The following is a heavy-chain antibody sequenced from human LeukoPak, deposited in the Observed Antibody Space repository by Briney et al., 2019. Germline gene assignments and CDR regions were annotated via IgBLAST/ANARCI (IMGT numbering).Heavy chain of an antibody. V-gene: IGHV1-46*01. J-gene: IGHJ3*02. CDR1: GYTFTSYY. CDR2: INPGSGST. Sequence: ASVKVSCKASGYTFTSYYMHWVRQAHGQGLEWMGIINPGSGSTSYAQKFQGRVTMTRDTSTSTLYMELSSLRSEDTAVYYCARVVNSEAFDIWGQGTMVTVSS. D-gene: IGHD1-7*01. CDR3: ARVVNSEAFDI.